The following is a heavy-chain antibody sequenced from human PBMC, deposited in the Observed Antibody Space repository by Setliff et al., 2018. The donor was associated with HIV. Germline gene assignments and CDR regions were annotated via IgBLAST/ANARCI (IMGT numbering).Heavy chain of an antibody. J-gene: IGHJ4*02. CDR3: ARDPPWNYDSSGYPYYFDY. CDR2: ISTTSSYI. Sequence: GGSLRLSCAASGFTFSSYSMNWVRQAPGKGLEWVSSISTTSSYIYYADSVKGRFTISRDNAQNSLYLQMNSLRAEDTAVYYCARDPPWNYDSSGYPYYFDYWGQGTLVTVSS. CDR1: GFTFSSYS. V-gene: IGHV3-21*06. D-gene: IGHD3-22*01.